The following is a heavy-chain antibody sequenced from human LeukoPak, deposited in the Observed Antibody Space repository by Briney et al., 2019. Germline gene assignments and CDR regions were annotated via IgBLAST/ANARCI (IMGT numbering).Heavy chain of an antibody. CDR1: GGSISSYH. D-gene: IGHD3-22*01. CDR2: IYGSGNI. V-gene: IGHV4-4*08. Sequence: SETLSLTCTVSGGSISSYHWSWIRQPPGKRLEWIGSIYGSGNINYNPSLKTRVTISVDTPKNQFSLRLTSVTAADTAVYYCARDIYDSSGHDAFDIWGQGTMVTVSS. CDR3: ARDIYDSSGHDAFDI. J-gene: IGHJ3*02.